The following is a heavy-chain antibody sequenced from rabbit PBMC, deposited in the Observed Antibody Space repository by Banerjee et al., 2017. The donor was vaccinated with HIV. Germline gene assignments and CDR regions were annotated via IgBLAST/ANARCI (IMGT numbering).Heavy chain of an antibody. J-gene: IGHJ4*01. V-gene: IGHV1S45*01. D-gene: IGHD3-3*01. CDR2: IYTSSSGRT. CDR1: GLDFSSSYW. Sequence: QEQLVEYGGDLVQPEGSLTLTCKASGLDFSSSYWICWVRQAPGKGLEWIGCIYTSSSGRTDYASWAKGRFTISEPSSTTVTLQMTSLTAADTATYFCATSRSPWAYFNLWGPGTLVTVS. CDR3: ATSRSPWAYFNL.